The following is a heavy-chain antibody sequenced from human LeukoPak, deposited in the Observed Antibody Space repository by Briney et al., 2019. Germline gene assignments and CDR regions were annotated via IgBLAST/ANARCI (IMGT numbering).Heavy chain of an antibody. Sequence: GGSLRLSCAASGFTFSSYAMSWVRQAPGRGLEWVSAISGSGGSTYYADSVKGRFTISRDNSKNTLYLQMNSLRAEDTAVYYCAKPGYSSGWYVYFDYWGQGTLVTVSS. V-gene: IGHV3-23*01. J-gene: IGHJ4*02. CDR3: AKPGYSSGWYVYFDY. D-gene: IGHD6-19*01. CDR2: ISGSGGST. CDR1: GFTFSSYA.